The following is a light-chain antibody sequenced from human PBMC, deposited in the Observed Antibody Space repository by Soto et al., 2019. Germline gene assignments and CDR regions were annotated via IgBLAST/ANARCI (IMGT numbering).Light chain of an antibody. Sequence: EIVLTQSPATLSLSPGERATLSCRSSQSVSGYLAWYQQKPGQVPRLVIYGASTRATGIPARFSGSGSGTEFTLTISSLQSEDFAVYYCQQRRSWPPTITFGQGTRLEIK. J-gene: IGKJ5*01. CDR3: QQRRSWPPTIT. V-gene: IGKV3-11*01. CDR1: QSVSGY. CDR2: GAS.